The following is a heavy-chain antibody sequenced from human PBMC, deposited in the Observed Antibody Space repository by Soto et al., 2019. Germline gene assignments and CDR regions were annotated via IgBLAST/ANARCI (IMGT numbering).Heavy chain of an antibody. Sequence: EVQLVESGGGLVKPGGSLRLSCAASGFTFSNAWMSWVRQAPGKGLEWVGRIKSKTDGGTTDYAAPVKGRFTISRDDSKNTLYLQMNSLKTGDTAVYYCTVDESITMVRGVIQYWGQGTLVTVSS. CDR1: GFTFSNAW. V-gene: IGHV3-15*01. D-gene: IGHD3-10*01. CDR3: TVDESITMVRGVIQY. J-gene: IGHJ4*02. CDR2: IKSKTDGGTT.